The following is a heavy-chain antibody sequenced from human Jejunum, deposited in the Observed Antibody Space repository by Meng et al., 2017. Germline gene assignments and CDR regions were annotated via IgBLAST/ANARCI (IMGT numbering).Heavy chain of an antibody. V-gene: IGHV4-4*02. CDR3: VRGNNYVWGMIP. CDR1: GGSISSSDW. J-gene: IGHJ5*02. Sequence: QVQLQESGPGLLKPSGTLSLTCGVSGGSISSSDWWSWVRQPPGKGLEWIGEISHSGWTKYNPSLKSRVTISLETSKNQFSLKMSSVTAADTAVYYCVRGNNYVWGMIPWGQGTLVTVSS. D-gene: IGHD3-16*01. CDR2: ISHSGWT.